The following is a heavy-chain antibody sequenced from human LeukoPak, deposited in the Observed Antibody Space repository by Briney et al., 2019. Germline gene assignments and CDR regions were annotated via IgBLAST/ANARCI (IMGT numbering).Heavy chain of an antibody. Sequence: PSETLSLTCTVSGGSISSYYWSWIRQPPGKGLEWIGYIYYSGSTNYNPSLKSRVTISVDTSKNQFPLKLSSVTAADTAVYYCARVRWGSFDYWGQGTLVTVSS. D-gene: IGHD1-26*01. CDR1: GGSISSYY. J-gene: IGHJ4*02. CDR3: ARVRWGSFDY. CDR2: IYYSGST. V-gene: IGHV4-59*01.